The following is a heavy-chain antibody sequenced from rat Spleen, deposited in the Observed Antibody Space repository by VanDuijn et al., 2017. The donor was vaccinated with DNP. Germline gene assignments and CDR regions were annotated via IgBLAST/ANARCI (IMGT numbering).Heavy chain of an antibody. V-gene: IGHV5S10*01. J-gene: IGHJ1*01. Sequence: EVQLVESGGGLVQPGRSLKLSCAASGFTFSNYGMAWVRQAPKKGLEWVATIVYDGSRTYYRDSVKGRFTISRDSVKSTLYLQMDSLRSEDTATYYCTRGAGSPYWSFDFWGPGTVVTVSS. CDR3: TRGAGSPYWSFDF. D-gene: IGHD5-1*01. CDR2: IVYDGSRT. CDR1: GFTFSNYG.